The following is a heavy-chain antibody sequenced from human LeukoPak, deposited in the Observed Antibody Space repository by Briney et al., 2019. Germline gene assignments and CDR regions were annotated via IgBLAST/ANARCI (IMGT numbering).Heavy chain of an antibody. V-gene: IGHV4-59*12. Sequence: SETLSLTCTVSDGSINGYYWSWIRQSPGKGLESLGYIYYTGSTNYNPSLKSRVTISVDTSKNQFSLKLSSVTAADTAVYYCARAYDYDSSGYYSYYYYYYYMDVWGKGTTVTVSS. J-gene: IGHJ6*03. CDR2: IYYTGST. CDR3: ARAYDYDSSGYYSYYYYYYYMDV. D-gene: IGHD3-22*01. CDR1: DGSINGYY.